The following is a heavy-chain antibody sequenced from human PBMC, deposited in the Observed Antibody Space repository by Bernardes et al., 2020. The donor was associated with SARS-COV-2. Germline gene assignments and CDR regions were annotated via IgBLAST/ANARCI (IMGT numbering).Heavy chain of an antibody. CDR3: AREAEDSTSSYFDY. J-gene: IGHJ4*02. V-gene: IGHV3-30*19. CDR2: ISYDERTE. CDR1: GFTFTNFA. D-gene: IGHD6-6*01. Sequence: GGSLRLSCAASGFTFTNFAMHWVRQAPGKGLEWVAIISYDERTEYNAESVKGRFTISRDNSKNTVFLQMTSLRPEDTAVYYCAREAEDSTSSYFDYWGQGTLVTVSS.